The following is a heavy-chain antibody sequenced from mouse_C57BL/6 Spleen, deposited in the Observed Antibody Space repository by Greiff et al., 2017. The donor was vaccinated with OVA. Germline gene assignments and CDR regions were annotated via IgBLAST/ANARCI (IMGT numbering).Heavy chain of an antibody. J-gene: IGHJ1*03. V-gene: IGHV1-15*01. CDR3: TRKYYGSSYEYFDV. D-gene: IGHD1-1*01. Sequence: QVQLQQSGAELVRPGASVTLSCKASGYTFTDYGMHWVKQTPVHGLEWIGAIDPETGGTAYNQKFKGKAILTADKSSSTAYMELRSLTSEDSAVYYCTRKYYGSSYEYFDVWGTGTTVTVSS. CDR1: GYTFTDYG. CDR2: IDPETGGT.